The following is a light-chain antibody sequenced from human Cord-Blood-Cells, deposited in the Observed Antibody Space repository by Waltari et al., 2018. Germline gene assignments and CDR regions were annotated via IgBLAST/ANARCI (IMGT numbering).Light chain of an antibody. CDR3: SSYAGSNNLV. CDR1: SSDVGGYNY. J-gene: IGLJ2*01. CDR2: EVS. V-gene: IGLV2-8*01. Sequence: QSALTQPPSASGSPGQSVTISCTGTSSDVGGYNYVSWYQQHPGKAPKLMIYEVSKRPPGVPSRFSGSKSGHTASLTVSGLQAEDEADYYCSSYAGSNNLVFGGGTKLTVL.